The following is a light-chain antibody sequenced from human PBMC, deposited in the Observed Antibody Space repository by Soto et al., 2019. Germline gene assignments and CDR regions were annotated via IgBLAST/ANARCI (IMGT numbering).Light chain of an antibody. CDR1: SSDVGGYNY. Sequence: QSVLTQPASVSWSPGQSITISCTGTSSDVGGYNYVSWYQQHPGKAPKLMIYDVSNRPSGVSNRFSGSKSGNTASLTISGLQAEDEAEYYCSSYTSSSTPYVFGTGTKVTVL. CDR3: SSYTSSSTPYV. CDR2: DVS. V-gene: IGLV2-14*01. J-gene: IGLJ1*01.